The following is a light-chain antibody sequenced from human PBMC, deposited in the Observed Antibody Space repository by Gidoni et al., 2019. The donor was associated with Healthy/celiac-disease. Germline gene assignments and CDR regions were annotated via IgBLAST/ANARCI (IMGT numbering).Light chain of an antibody. CDR2: GAS. CDR3: QQYGSPLT. V-gene: IGKV3-20*01. J-gene: IGKJ4*01. CDR1: QSVSSSY. Sequence: IVLTPSPGTLSLSPGEGATLSCRASQSVSSSYLAWYQQKPGQAHRLLIYGASSRATGIPDRFSGSGSGTDFTLTISRLEPEDFAVYYCQQYGSPLTFGGGTKVEIK.